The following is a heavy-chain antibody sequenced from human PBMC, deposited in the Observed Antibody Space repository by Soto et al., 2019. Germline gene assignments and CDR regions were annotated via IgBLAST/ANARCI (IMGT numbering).Heavy chain of an antibody. V-gene: IGHV5-51*01. J-gene: IGHJ4*02. CDR1: GYAFNIYW. D-gene: IGHD4-17*01. Sequence: EVQLVQSRAEVRKPGESLKISCKGSGYAFNIYWIAWVRKMPGKGLEWMGIIYPGDSDIRYSPSFQGQVTISADKSINTVYLQWSSLKTSDIAMYYCARHSKPSDYGDYGQFYSWGQGTLVTVSS. CDR2: IYPGDSDI. CDR3: ARHSKPSDYGDYGQFYS.